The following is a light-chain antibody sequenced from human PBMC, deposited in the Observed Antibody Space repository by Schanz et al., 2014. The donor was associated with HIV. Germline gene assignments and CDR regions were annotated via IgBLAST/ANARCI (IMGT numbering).Light chain of an antibody. V-gene: IGKV3-20*01. CDR1: QSVRSSY. Sequence: EIVLTQSPGTLSLSPGERATLSCRASQSVRSSYLAWYQQKPGQAPRLLIYGASSRPTGIPDRFSGSGSGTDFTLSISRLEPEDFAVYYCQQYGSSPLFTFGPGTKVHLK. J-gene: IGKJ3*01. CDR2: GAS. CDR3: QQYGSSPLFT.